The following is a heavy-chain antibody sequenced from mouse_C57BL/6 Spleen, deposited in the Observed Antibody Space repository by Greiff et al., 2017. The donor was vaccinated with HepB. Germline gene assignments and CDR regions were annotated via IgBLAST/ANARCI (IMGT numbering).Heavy chain of an antibody. Sequence: QVQLKESGPELVKPGASVKLSCKASGYTFTSYDINWVKQRPGQGLEWIGWIYPRDGSTKYNEKFKGKATLTVDTSSSTAYMELHSLTSEDSAVYFCARERGQLRLRGYMDYWGQGTSVTVSS. CDR1: GYTFTSYD. CDR2: IYPRDGST. J-gene: IGHJ4*01. V-gene: IGHV1-85*01. D-gene: IGHD3-2*02. CDR3: ARERGQLRLRGYMDY.